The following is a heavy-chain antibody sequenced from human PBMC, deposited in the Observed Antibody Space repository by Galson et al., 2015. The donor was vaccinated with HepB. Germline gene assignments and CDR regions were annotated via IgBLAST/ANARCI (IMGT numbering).Heavy chain of an antibody. CDR3: ARDRPPAIYYDSGWRWFDP. J-gene: IGHJ5*02. CDR2: ISTYNART. Sequence: SVKVSCKASGYTFTSYVISWVRQAPGQGLEWMGWISTYNARTNYVQKFQGRVTMTTDTSTSTAYMELRSLGSDDTAVYYCARDRPPAIYYDSGWRWFDPWGQGTLVTVSS. CDR1: GYTFTSYV. V-gene: IGHV1-18*04. D-gene: IGHD3-22*01.